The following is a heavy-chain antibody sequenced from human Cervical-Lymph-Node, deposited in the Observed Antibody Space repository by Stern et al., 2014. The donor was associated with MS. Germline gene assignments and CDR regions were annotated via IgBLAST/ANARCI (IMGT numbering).Heavy chain of an antibody. J-gene: IGHJ4*02. CDR1: GGSISGYY. Sequence: VQLVESGPGLVKPSATLSLTCAVSGGSISGYYLNWIRQSPGKGLEWIGSVYYSGKTNYNPSLSGRVTISLDTSKSQFSLRLSYVTAGDTAVYYCARDSTAWSPSFDYWGQGTLVTVSS. V-gene: IGHV4-59*01. CDR2: VYYSGKT. D-gene: IGHD1-1*01. CDR3: ARDSTAWSPSFDY.